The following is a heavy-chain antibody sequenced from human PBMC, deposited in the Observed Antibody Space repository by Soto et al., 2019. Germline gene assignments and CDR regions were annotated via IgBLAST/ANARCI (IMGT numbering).Heavy chain of an antibody. Sequence: QVQLQESGPGLVKPSQTLSLTCTVSGGSISSGDYYWSWIRQTPGKGLEWIGYIYYSGSTYYNPSLKSRVTISVDTSKNQFSLRLSSVTAADTAVYYCARERITIFGVVIERTIDYWGQGTLVTVSS. CDR1: GGSISSGDYY. V-gene: IGHV4-30-4*01. CDR2: IYYSGST. D-gene: IGHD3-3*01. J-gene: IGHJ4*02. CDR3: ARERITIFGVVIERTIDY.